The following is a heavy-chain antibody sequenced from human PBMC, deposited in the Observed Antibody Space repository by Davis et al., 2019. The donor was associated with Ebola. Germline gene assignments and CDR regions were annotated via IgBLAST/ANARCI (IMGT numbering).Heavy chain of an antibody. CDR3: ARPRGTYCSGGSCSYDGFDI. J-gene: IGHJ3*02. CDR2: IYPGDSDT. Sequence: PGGSLRLSCKGSGYSFTSYWIGWVRQMPGKGLEWMGIIYPGDSDTRYSPSFQGQVTISADKSISTAYLQWSSLKASDTAMYYCARPRGTYCSGGSCSYDGFDIWGQETMVTVSS. CDR1: GYSFTSYW. V-gene: IGHV5-51*01. D-gene: IGHD2-15*01.